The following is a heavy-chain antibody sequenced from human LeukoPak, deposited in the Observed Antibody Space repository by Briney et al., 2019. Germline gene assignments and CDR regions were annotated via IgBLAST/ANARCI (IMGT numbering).Heavy chain of an antibody. D-gene: IGHD3-22*01. CDR2: IYSGGST. V-gene: IGHV4-61*02. CDR1: RDSTSSGPYY. CDR3: AREGSIYYYDSSGYLGY. J-gene: IGHJ4*02. Sequence: SQTLSLTCTVSRDSTSSGPYYWSWIRQPAGKELEWIGRIYSGGSTSYNPSLKSRVTISVDTSKNQFSLKLSSVTAADTAIYYCAREGSIYYYDSSGYLGYWGQGTLVTVSS.